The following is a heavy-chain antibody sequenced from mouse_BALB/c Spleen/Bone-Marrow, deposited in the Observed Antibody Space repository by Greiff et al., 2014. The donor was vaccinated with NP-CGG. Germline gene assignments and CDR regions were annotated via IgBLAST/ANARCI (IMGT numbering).Heavy chain of an antibody. CDR1: GYAFSSSW. V-gene: IGHV1-82*01. Sequence: VQLQQSGPELVKPGASVKISCKASGYAFSSSWMNWVKQRPGQGLEWIGRIYPGDGNTNYNGKFKGKATLTADKSSTTAYMQLSSRTSVDSAVYFCALYDYDGLSWFAYWGQGTLVTVSA. J-gene: IGHJ3*01. CDR2: IYPGDGNT. D-gene: IGHD2-4*01. CDR3: ALYDYDGLSWFAY.